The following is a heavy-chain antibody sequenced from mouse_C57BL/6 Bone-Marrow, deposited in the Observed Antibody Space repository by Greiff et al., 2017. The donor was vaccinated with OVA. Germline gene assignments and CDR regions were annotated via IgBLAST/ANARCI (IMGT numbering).Heavy chain of an antibody. CDR1: GFSFNTYA. J-gene: IGHJ3*01. V-gene: IGHV10-1*01. D-gene: IGHD1-1*01. CDR3: VRGYYGSSFAY. CDR2: IRSKSNNYAP. Sequence: EVHLVESGGGLVQPKGSLKLSCAASGFSFNTYAMNWVRQAPGKGLEWVARIRSKSNNYAPYYADSVKDRFTISRDDSASMLYLQMNNLKTEDTAMYYCVRGYYGSSFAYWGQGTLVTVSA.